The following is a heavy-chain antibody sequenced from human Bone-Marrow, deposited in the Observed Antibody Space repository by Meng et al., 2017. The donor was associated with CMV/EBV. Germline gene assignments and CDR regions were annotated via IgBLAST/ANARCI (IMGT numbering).Heavy chain of an antibody. CDR2: ISTSGSTI. CDR1: EFTFSNYE. CDR3: ARVEWGGYPYYYYYYGMDV. V-gene: IGHV3-48*03. D-gene: IGHD3-3*01. Sequence: GGSLRLSCAASEFTFSNYEMNWVRQAPGKGLEWVSYISTSGSTIYYADSVKGRFTISRDNAKNSLYLQMNSLRAEDTAVYYCARVEWGGYPYYYYYYGMDVWGQGTTVTVSS. J-gene: IGHJ6*02.